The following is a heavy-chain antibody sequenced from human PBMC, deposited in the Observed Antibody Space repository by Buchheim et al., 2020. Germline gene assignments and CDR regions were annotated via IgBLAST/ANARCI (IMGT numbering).Heavy chain of an antibody. CDR2: AFYSGST. D-gene: IGHD2-21*02. V-gene: IGHV4-61*01. Sequence: VQLQESGPGLVKPSETLSLTCSVFGDSVSSGTFYWSWIRRPPGKGLEWIGYAFYSGSTNYNPSLKNRVSISLQSSNNQFSLRLNSVTAADTAVYYCARRRRCGGDCYSIDYWGQGT. CDR3: ARRRRCGGDCYSIDY. J-gene: IGHJ4*02. CDR1: GDSVSSGTFY.